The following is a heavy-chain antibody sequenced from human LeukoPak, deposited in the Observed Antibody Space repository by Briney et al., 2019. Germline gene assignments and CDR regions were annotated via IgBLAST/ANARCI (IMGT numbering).Heavy chain of an antibody. CDR1: GFSFSDYY. J-gene: IGHJ4*02. V-gene: IGHV3-11*05. CDR3: ARVAVGTAYCFDY. D-gene: IGHD1-26*01. CDR2: ISSSSSYT. Sequence: GGSLRLSCAASGFSFSDYYMRWIRQAPGKGLEWVSYISSSSSYTDYADSVKGRFTISRDNAKNSLYLQMNSLRAEDTALYYCARVAVGTAYCFDYWGQGTLVTVSS.